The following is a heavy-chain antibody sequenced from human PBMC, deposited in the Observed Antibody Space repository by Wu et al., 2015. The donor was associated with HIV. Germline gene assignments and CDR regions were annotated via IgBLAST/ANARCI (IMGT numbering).Heavy chain of an antibody. CDR3: ARGFSSTWYDHFDL. Sequence: QVQLVQSGAEVKKPGASVKVSCKASGYTFTSYGISWVRQAPGQGLEWMGWISAYDSNTDYAQNLQGRVTMTTDTSTNTAYMELRSLRSEDTAVYYCARGFSSTWYDHFDLWGQGTLVTVSS. CDR1: GYTFTSYG. J-gene: IGHJ4*02. D-gene: IGHD6-13*01. CDR2: ISAYDSNT. V-gene: IGHV1-18*01.